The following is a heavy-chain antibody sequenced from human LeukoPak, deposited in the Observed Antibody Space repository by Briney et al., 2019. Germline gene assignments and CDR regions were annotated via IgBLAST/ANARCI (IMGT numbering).Heavy chain of an antibody. D-gene: IGHD1-26*01. J-gene: IGHJ6*03. CDR2: ISGSGSTI. CDR1: GFTFSSSA. V-gene: IGHV3-48*03. Sequence: GGSLRLSCAASGFTFSSSAMSWVRQAPGKGLDWVSTISGSGSTIYYADSVKGRLTISRDNAKNSLYLQMNGLRAEDTAVYYCARVPPGSYYYMDVWGKGTTVTISS. CDR3: ARVPPGSYYYMDV.